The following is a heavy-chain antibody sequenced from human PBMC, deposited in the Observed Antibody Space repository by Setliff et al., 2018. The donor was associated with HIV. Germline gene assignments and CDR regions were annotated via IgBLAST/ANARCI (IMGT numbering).Heavy chain of an antibody. CDR2: VSSRGDT. J-gene: IGHJ4*02. D-gene: IGHD4-17*01. Sequence: SETLSLTCTVSASGTYYWSWIRQPAGKGLEWIGRVSSRGDTNYNPSLKSRVTMSVDTSKNQFSLKLTSVTASDTAVYYCARAAAGNTGPFDLWGQGSPVTVS. V-gene: IGHV4-4*07. CDR3: ARAAAGNTGPFDL. CDR1: ASGTYY.